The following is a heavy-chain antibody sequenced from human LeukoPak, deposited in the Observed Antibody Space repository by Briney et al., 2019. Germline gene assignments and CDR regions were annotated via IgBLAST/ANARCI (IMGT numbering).Heavy chain of an antibody. D-gene: IGHD2-15*01. J-gene: IGHJ4*02. Sequence: KCGESLKISCKGPRHSFINYWIAWVRQMPGKGLEWMGIIFPDDSHTRYSPSFQGQVTISADMSIDTAYLQWSSLRASDTAMYYCARIAATWYGGSWGQGNLVFVSS. V-gene: IGHV5-51*01. CDR3: ARIAATWYGGS. CDR1: RHSFINYW. CDR2: IFPDDSHT.